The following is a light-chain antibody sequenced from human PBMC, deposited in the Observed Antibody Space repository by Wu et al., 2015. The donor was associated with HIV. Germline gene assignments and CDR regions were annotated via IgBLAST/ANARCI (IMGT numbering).Light chain of an antibody. CDR1: QSTSSRY. V-gene: IGKV3-20*01. CDR3: QQYDSSPPSYT. CDR2: GAS. J-gene: IGKJ2*01. Sequence: EIVLTQSPGTLSLSPGERATLSCRTSQSTSSRYLAWYQQKPGQAPRLLIYGASNRATGIPDRFSGSGSGTDFTLTISRLEPEDFAVYFCQQYDSSPPSYTFGQGTKLEI.